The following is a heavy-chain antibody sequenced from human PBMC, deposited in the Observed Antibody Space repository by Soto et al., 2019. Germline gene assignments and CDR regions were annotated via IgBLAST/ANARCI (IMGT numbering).Heavy chain of an antibody. D-gene: IGHD1-1*01. CDR3: ARDRRLERYYYYGMDV. CDR1: GGSISSYY. V-gene: IGHV4-59*01. J-gene: IGHJ6*02. Sequence: SETLSLTCTVSGGSISSYYWSWIRQPPGKGLEWIGYIYYSGSTNYNPSLKSRVTVSVDTSKNQFSLKLSSVTAADTAVYYCARDRRLERYYYYGMDVWGQGTTVTVSS. CDR2: IYYSGST.